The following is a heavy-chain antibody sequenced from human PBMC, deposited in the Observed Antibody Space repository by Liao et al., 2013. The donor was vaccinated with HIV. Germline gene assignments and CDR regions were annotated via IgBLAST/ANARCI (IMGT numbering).Heavy chain of an antibody. CDR3: ARGYAYWYFDL. V-gene: IGHV4-59*01. CDR2: IYYTGST. Sequence: QVQLQESGPGLVKPSETLSLTCTVSGGSISSYYWTWIRQPPGKGLEWIGNIYYTGSTNYKPSLKGRVTISVDTSKKQFSLRLSSVTAADTAVYYCARGYAYWYFDLWGRGTLVTVSS. CDR1: GGSISSYY. D-gene: IGHD5-12*01. J-gene: IGHJ2*01.